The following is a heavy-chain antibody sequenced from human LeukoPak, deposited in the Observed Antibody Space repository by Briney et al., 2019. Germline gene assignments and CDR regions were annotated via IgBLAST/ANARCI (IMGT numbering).Heavy chain of an antibody. CDR2: ISGGSP. CDR3: ARDPYSGSLEVDY. V-gene: IGHV3-38-3*01. CDR1: GFTVRNNE. Sequence: GGSLRLSCVASGFTVRNNEMSWVRQAPGEGLEWVSSISGGSPHYADSRKGSFTISRDESKNALHLQMNSLRAEDTAVYYCARDPYSGSLEVDYWGQGTLVTVSS. D-gene: IGHD1-26*01. J-gene: IGHJ4*02.